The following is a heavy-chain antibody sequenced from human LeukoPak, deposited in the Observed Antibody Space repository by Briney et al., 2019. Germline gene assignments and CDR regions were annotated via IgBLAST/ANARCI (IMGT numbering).Heavy chain of an antibody. CDR2: IYYSGST. Sequence: SETLSLTCTVSGGSISSGDYYWSWIRQPPGKGLEWIGYIYYSGSTYYNPSFKSRVTISVDTSKNQFSLKLSSVTAADTAVYYCARDYYDSSGPSSYWGQGTLVTVSS. J-gene: IGHJ4*02. V-gene: IGHV4-30-4*08. CDR1: GGSISSGDYY. CDR3: ARDYYDSSGPSSY. D-gene: IGHD3-22*01.